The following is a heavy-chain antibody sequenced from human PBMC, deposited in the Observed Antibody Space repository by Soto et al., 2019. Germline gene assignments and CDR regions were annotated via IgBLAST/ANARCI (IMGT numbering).Heavy chain of an antibody. CDR1: GFTVSSNY. V-gene: IGHV3-53*01. Sequence: PGGSLRLSCAASGFTVSSNYMSWVRQAPGKGLEWVSVIYSGGSTYYADSVKGRFTISRDNSKNTLYLQMNSLRAEDTAVYYCARENSYCISTSCYVRDNWFDPWGQGTLVTVS. J-gene: IGHJ5*02. CDR2: IYSGGST. D-gene: IGHD2-2*01. CDR3: ARENSYCISTSCYVRDNWFDP.